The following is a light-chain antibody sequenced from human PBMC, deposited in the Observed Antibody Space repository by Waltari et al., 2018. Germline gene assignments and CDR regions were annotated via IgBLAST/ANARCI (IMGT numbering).Light chain of an antibody. CDR1: SDINVGDFN. J-gene: IGLJ3*02. CDR3: QTGGHGTWV. CDR2: YNSDSEK. Sequence: QPVLTQPPSSSASPGESARLTCTLPSDINVGDFNIYWYQQKPGSPPRFLLYYNSDSEKAQGSGVPSRFSGSKDASANAGILLIASLQSEDEADYYCQTGGHGTWVFGGGTKLTVL. V-gene: IGLV5-37*01.